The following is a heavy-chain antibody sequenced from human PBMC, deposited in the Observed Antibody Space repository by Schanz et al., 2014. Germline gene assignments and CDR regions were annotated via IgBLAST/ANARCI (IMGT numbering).Heavy chain of an antibody. CDR1: GYTLTDLS. CDR2: FDPEDVET. V-gene: IGHV1-24*01. J-gene: IGHJ6*02. D-gene: IGHD6-13*01. CDR3: ATDHIAAAGSQYFYYYGMGV. Sequence: QVQLVQSGAEVKKPGASVKVSCKVSGYTLTDLSMHWVRQAPGKGLEWMGGFDPEDVETIYAQKIKGRVTMNEDTATDTAYMELSSLRSEDTAVYYCATDHIAAAGSQYFYYYGMGVWGQGTTVTVSS.